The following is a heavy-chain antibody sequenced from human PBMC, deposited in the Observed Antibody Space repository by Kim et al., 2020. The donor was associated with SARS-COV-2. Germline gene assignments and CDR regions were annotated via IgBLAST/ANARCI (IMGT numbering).Heavy chain of an antibody. J-gene: IGHJ4*01. D-gene: IGHD2-2*01. CDR1: GFTFRTYA. CDR3: ARGRTAEGLTRYFDY. V-gene: IGHV3-23*01. CDR2: ISGSGGDT. Sequence: GGSLRLSCAASGFTFRTYAVSWVRQAPGKGLECVSIISGSGGDTFYADSVKGRFTISRDNSKNTLYLQLNSLRAEDTALYYCARGRTAEGLTRYFDYLG.